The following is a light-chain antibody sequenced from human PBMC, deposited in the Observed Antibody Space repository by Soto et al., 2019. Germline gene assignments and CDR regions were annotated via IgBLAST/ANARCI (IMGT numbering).Light chain of an antibody. J-gene: IGLJ1*01. Sequence: QSALTQSASVSGSPGQSIAISCTGTSSDVGGYNYVSWYQQYPGKAPKLIIFDVTNRPSGVSDRFSGSKSGSTASLTISGLQADDEADYYCTSFAGSGTYVFGTGTKVTVL. CDR3: TSFAGSGTYV. V-gene: IGLV2-14*01. CDR2: DVT. CDR1: SSDVGGYNY.